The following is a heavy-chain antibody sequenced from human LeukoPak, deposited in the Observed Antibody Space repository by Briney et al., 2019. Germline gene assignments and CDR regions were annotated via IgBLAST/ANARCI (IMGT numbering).Heavy chain of an antibody. CDR3: ARDGGVGATDY. D-gene: IGHD1-26*01. CDR1: GFTFSDYY. Sequence: GGSLRLSCEASGFTFSDYYMSWIRQAPGKGLEWVSYISSSSSYTNYADSVKGRFTISRDNAKNSLHLQMNSLRAEDTAVYYCARDGGVGATDYWGQGTLVTVSS. V-gene: IGHV3-11*06. J-gene: IGHJ4*02. CDR2: ISSSSSYT.